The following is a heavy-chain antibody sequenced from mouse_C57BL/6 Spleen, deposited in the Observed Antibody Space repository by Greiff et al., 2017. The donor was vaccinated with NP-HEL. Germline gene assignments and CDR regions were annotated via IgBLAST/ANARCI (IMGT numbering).Heavy chain of an antibody. J-gene: IGHJ4*01. CDR1: GFTFSDYY. CDR3: ARRGGTTVVAPYARDD. Sequence: EVQLVESGGGLVQPGGSLKLSCAASGFTFSDYYMYWVRQTPEKRLEWVAYISNGGGSTYYPDTVKGRFTISRDNSKNTLYLQMSRLKSEDAAMYYCARRGGTTVVAPYARDDWGQGTSVTVSS. D-gene: IGHD1-1*01. V-gene: IGHV5-12*01. CDR2: ISNGGGST.